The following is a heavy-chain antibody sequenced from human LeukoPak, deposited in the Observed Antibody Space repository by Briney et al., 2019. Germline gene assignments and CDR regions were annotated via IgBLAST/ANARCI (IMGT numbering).Heavy chain of an antibody. V-gene: IGHV4-39*07. CDR3: PMGYCSGGSCYSGGTYYFDY. J-gene: IGHJ4*02. CDR1: GGSISSSSYY. Sequence: SETLSLTCTVSGGSISSSSYYWGWIRQPPGKGLEWIGSIYYSGSTYYNPSLKSRVTISVDTSKNQFSLKLSSVTAADTAVYYCPMGYCSGGSCYSGGTYYFDYWGQGTLVTVSS. D-gene: IGHD2-15*01. CDR2: IYYSGST.